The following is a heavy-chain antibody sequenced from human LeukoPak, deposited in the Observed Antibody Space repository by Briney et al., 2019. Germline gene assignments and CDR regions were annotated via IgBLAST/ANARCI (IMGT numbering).Heavy chain of an antibody. J-gene: IGHJ4*02. CDR3: ARGLRPYYYDSSGYYTYDY. D-gene: IGHD3-22*01. CDR2: IIPIFGTA. Sequence: SVKVSCKASGGTFSSYAISWVRQAPGQGLEWMGGIIPIFGTANYAQKFQGRVTITTDESTSTAYMALSSLRSEDTAVYYCARGLRPYYYDSSGYYTYDYWGQGTLVTVSS. CDR1: GGTFSSYA. V-gene: IGHV1-69*05.